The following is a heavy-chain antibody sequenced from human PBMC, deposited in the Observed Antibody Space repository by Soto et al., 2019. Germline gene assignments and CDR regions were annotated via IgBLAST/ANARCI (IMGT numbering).Heavy chain of an antibody. CDR3: ARDGSGSLFEP. D-gene: IGHD3-3*01. CDR2: IYYSGST. J-gene: IGHJ5*02. CDR1: GGSISSCDYY. Sequence: SETLALTCTVSGGSISSCDYYGSWIRQPPGKGLEWIGYIYYSGSTYYNPSLKSRVTISVDTSKNQFSLKLSSVTAADTAVYYCARDGSGSLFEPWGQGTLVTVSS. V-gene: IGHV4-30-4*01.